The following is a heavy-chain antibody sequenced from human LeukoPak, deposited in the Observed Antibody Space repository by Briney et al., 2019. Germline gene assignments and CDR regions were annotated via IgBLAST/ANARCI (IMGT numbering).Heavy chain of an antibody. CDR1: GFTVSSNY. J-gene: IGHJ3*02. V-gene: IGHV3-53*01. CDR2: IYSGGST. CDR3: ARDSGSYYVGAFDI. D-gene: IGHD1-26*01. Sequence: PGGSLRLSCAASGFTVSSNYMSWVRQAPGKGLEWVSVIYSGGSTYYADSVKGRFTISRDNSKNTLYLQMNSLRAEDTAVYYCARDSGSYYVGAFDIWGQGTMVTVSS.